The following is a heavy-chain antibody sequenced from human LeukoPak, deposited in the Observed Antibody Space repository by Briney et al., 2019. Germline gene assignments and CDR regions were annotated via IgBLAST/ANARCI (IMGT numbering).Heavy chain of an antibody. CDR1: GYTFTSYY. D-gene: IGHD3-10*01. Sequence: ASVKVSCKASGYTFTSYYMHWVRQAPGQGLEWMGIINPSGGSTSYAQKFQGRVTMTEDTSTDTAYMELSSLRSEDTAVYYCATVKIAGVNWFDPWGQGTLVTVSS. CDR2: INPSGGST. CDR3: ATVKIAGVNWFDP. V-gene: IGHV1-46*01. J-gene: IGHJ5*02.